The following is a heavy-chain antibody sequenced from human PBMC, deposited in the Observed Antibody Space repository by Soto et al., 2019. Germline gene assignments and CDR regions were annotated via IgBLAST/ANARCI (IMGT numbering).Heavy chain of an antibody. CDR2: ISTSGST. J-gene: IGHJ3*02. D-gene: IGHD2-2*01. Sequence: SETLSLTCSVSGGSISSYFWSWIRQPAGKGLEWIGRISTSGSTNDNPSLKSRVTMSIDTSNNQFSLKLISVTAADTAIYYCARTLLPATKGAFDIWGQGTLVTVSS. CDR3: ARTLLPATKGAFDI. V-gene: IGHV4-4*07. CDR1: GGSISSYF.